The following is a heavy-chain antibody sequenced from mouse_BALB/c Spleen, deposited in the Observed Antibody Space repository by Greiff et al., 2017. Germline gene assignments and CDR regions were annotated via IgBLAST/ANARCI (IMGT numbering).Heavy chain of an antibody. V-gene: IGHV1S126*01. J-gene: IGHJ3*01. CDR1: GYSFTSYW. CDR2: IDPYDSET. Sequence: QVQLKQSGPELVRPGASVKISCKASGYSFTSYWMNWVKQRPEQGLEWIGRIDPYDSETHYNQKFKDKAILTVDKASSTAYMQLSSLTSEDSAVYYCARRWFAYWGQGTMVTVSA. CDR3: ARRWFAY.